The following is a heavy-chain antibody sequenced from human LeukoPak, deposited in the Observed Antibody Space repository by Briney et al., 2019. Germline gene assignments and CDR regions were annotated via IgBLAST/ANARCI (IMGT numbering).Heavy chain of an antibody. CDR1: GYSFTNYD. CDR3: ARSGIVVVRRHAFDI. D-gene: IGHD3-22*01. J-gene: IGHJ3*02. CDR2: MNPNSGNT. V-gene: IGHV1-8*03. Sequence: VASVKVSCKASGYSFTNYDINWVRQATGQGLEWMGWMNPNSGNTGYAQKFQGRVTITRNTSISTAYMELSSLRSEDTAVYYCARSGIVVVRRHAFDIWGQGTMVTVSS.